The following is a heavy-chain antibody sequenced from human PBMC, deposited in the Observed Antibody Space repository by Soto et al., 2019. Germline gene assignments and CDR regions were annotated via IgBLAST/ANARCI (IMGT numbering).Heavy chain of an antibody. CDR1: GGSIRNGGYY. CDR3: ASGVIDFVVVPAAIIPFDP. J-gene: IGHJ5*02. Sequence: SETLSLTCTVSGGSIRNGGYYWGWIRQHPGKGLEWIGYIYDNGSTYYNLSLKSRVTISVDTSKNQFSLKLSSVTAADTAVYYCASGVIDFVVVPAAIIPFDPWGQGTLVTVSS. CDR2: IYDNGST. V-gene: IGHV4-31*03. D-gene: IGHD2-2*01.